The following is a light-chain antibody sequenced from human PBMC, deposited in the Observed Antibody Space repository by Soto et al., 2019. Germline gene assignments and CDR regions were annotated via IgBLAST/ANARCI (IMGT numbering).Light chain of an antibody. Sequence: IVMTQSPATLSMSPGERATLSCRASQSVSSNLAWYQQKPGQSPRLLIYGASTRATGIPDRFSGSGSGTDFTLTISRLEPEDFAVYYCQQYGSSGTFGQGTKVGI. CDR1: QSVSSN. CDR3: QQYGSSGT. CDR2: GAS. V-gene: IGKV3-20*01. J-gene: IGKJ1*01.